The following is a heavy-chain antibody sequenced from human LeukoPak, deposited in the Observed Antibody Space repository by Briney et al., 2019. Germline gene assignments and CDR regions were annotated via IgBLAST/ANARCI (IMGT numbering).Heavy chain of an antibody. D-gene: IGHD5-18*01. V-gene: IGHV1-69*13. CDR1: GGTFSSYA. Sequence: GASVKVSCKASGGTFSSYAISWVRQAPGQGLEWMGRIIPIFGTANYAQKFQGRVTITADESTSTAYMELSSPRSEDTAVYYCARDVSGYSYGYFDYWGQGTLVTVSS. J-gene: IGHJ4*02. CDR2: IIPIFGTA. CDR3: ARDVSGYSYGYFDY.